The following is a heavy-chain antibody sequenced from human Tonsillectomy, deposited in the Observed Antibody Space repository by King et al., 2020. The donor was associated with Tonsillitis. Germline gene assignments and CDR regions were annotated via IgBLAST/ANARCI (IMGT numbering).Heavy chain of an antibody. Sequence: VQLVESGAEVKKPGASVKVSCKASGYTFTDYYMHWVRQAPGQGLEWMGWINPNSGDTKYAQRFQGRVIMTRDTSISTAYMDLNRLRSDDTAVYYCARDASSWHYWPGDYWGQGTLVTVSS. CDR1: GYTFTDYY. J-gene: IGHJ4*02. D-gene: IGHD6-13*01. CDR2: INPNSGDT. CDR3: ARDASSWHYWPGDY. V-gene: IGHV1-2*02.